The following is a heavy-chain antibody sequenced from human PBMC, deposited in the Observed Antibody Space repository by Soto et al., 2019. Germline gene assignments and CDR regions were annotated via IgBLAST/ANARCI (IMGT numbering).Heavy chain of an antibody. CDR2: IYHSVST. V-gene: IGHV4-38-2*02. CDR1: GYSINSDDY. CDR3: ARKAYSASGRINLFDS. J-gene: IGHJ4*02. Sequence: SETLSLTCTVSGYSINSDDYWGWIREPPGEGVEWIASIYHSVSTFYNPSLRSRVTISIDTSKNQPSPRLNAVTAADTAMYYCARKAYSASGRINLFDSWGQGTLVTVS. D-gene: IGHD3-10*01.